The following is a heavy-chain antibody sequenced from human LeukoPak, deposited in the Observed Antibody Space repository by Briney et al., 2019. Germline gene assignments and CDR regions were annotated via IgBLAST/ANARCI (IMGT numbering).Heavy chain of an antibody. CDR3: ARTKAGYCSGGSCYFDY. J-gene: IGHJ4*02. V-gene: IGHV4-34*01. CDR1: GGSFSGYY. Sequence: SETLSLTCAVYGGSFSGYYWSWIRQPPGKGLEWIGEINDSGSTNYNPSLKSRVTISVDTSKNQFSLKLSSVTAADTAVYYCARTKAGYCSGGSCYFDYWGQGTLVTVSS. CDR2: INDSGST. D-gene: IGHD2-15*01.